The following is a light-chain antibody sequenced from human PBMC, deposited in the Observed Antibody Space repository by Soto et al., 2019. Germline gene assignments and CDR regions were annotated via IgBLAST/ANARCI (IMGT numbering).Light chain of an antibody. Sequence: QSALTQPASVSGSPGQSITISCTGTSSDVGSYNLVSWYQQHPGKAPKLMIYEVTKRPSGVSNRFSGYKSGNTASLTISGLQAEDEADYYCCSYAGTTFYVFGTGTKLTVL. J-gene: IGLJ1*01. V-gene: IGLV2-23*02. CDR2: EVT. CDR3: CSYAGTTFYV. CDR1: SSDVGSYNL.